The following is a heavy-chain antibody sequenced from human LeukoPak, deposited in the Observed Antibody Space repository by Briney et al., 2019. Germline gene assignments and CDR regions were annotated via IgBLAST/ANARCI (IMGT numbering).Heavy chain of an antibody. J-gene: IGHJ4*02. CDR3: ARDERYDSSGYPFDY. D-gene: IGHD3-22*01. V-gene: IGHV1-2*02. CDR1: GNTFTGYY. Sequence: ASVTVSCKASGNTFTGYYIHWVRQAPGQGLERMGWINPNNGGTNYAQKFQGRVTMTRDTSISTAYMELSRLRSDDTAVYYCARDERYDSSGYPFDYWGQGTLVTVSS. CDR2: INPNNGGT.